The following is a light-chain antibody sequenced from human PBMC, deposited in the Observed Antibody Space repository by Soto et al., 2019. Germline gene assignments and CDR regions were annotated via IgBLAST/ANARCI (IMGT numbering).Light chain of an antibody. V-gene: IGLV2-14*01. CDR1: SSDVGGYNY. J-gene: IGLJ1*01. CDR2: DVS. Sequence: QSVLTQPASVYGSPGQSITISCTGTSSDVGGYNYVSWYQQHPGKAPKLMIYDVSNRPSGVSNRFSGSKSGNTASLTISGLQAEDEADYYCTSYTSSSTDVFGTGTKVTV. CDR3: TSYTSSSTDV.